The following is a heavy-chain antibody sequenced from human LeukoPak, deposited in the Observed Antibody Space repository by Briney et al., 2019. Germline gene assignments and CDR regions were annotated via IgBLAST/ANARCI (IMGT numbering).Heavy chain of an antibody. CDR2: INGDGSST. D-gene: IGHD1-26*01. Sequence: GSLRLSCAASGFTFSSYWMHWVRQAPGKGLVWVSRINGDGSSTRYADSVKGRFTISRDNAKNTLYLQMNSLRAEDTAVYYCVRGVGGDSRFDPWGQGTLVTVSS. J-gene: IGHJ5*02. CDR1: GFTFSSYW. V-gene: IGHV3-74*01. CDR3: VRGVGGDSRFDP.